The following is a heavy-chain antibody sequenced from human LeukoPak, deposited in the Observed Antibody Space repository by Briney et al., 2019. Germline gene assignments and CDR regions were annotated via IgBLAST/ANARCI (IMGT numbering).Heavy chain of an antibody. J-gene: IGHJ4*02. CDR1: GFTSSNHW. D-gene: IGHD6-19*01. CDR3: ARGSGWLIDY. Sequence: PGGSLRLSCVVSGFTSSNHWMNWVRQAPGKGPEWVANIKQDGSEQYYVDSVKGRFTISRDNAKNSVYLQMHILRVEDTAVYYCARGSGWLIDYWGQGTLVTVSS. CDR2: IKQDGSEQ. V-gene: IGHV3-7*01.